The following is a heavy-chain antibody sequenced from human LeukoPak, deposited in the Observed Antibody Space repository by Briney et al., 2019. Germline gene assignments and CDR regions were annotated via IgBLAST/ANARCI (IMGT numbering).Heavy chain of an antibody. CDR3: ARYVGMWDYSNYVGLDY. V-gene: IGHV3-64*01. Sequence: PGGSLRLSCAASGFTFSSYAMHWVRQAPGKGLEYVSAISSNGGSTYYANSVKGRFTISRDNSKNTLYLQMGSLRAEDMAVYYCARYVGMWDYSNYVGLDYWGQGTLVTVSS. CDR2: ISSNGGST. CDR1: GFTFSSYA. J-gene: IGHJ4*02. D-gene: IGHD4-11*01.